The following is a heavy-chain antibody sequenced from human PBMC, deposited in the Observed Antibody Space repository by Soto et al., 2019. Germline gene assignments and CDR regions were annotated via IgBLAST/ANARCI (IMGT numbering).Heavy chain of an antibody. CDR3: ARVFYDSSGFSPFDY. J-gene: IGHJ4*02. D-gene: IGHD3-22*01. Sequence: QVQLVQSGAEVKKPGSSVKVSCKASGGTFSSYAISWVRQAPGQGLEWMGGIIPIFGTANYAQKFQGRVTITADESTSTAYMGLSSLRSEDTAVYYCARVFYDSSGFSPFDYWGQGTLVTVSS. CDR2: IIPIFGTA. CDR1: GGTFSSYA. V-gene: IGHV1-69*01.